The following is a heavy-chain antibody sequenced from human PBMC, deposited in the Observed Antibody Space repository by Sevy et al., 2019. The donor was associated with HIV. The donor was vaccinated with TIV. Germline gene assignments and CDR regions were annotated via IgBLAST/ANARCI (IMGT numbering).Heavy chain of an antibody. D-gene: IGHD2-21*02. Sequence: GGSLRLSCAASGFTVSSHDMHWVRHGTGQDLEWVSATGSTGDTYSAGSVKGRFTVSRENAKNSLYLQMNSLGAGDTAVYSCVRGSSLYCGGDCYLSGGETNHYNGTDVWGQGTTVTVSS. CDR2: TGSTGDT. CDR1: GFTVSSHD. J-gene: IGHJ6*02. CDR3: VRGSSLYCGGDCYLSGGETNHYNGTDV. V-gene: IGHV3-13*01.